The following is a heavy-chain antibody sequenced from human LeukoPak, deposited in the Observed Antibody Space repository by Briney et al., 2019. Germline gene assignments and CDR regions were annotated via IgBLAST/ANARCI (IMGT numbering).Heavy chain of an antibody. CDR3: AKTSSGSYSYFDY. V-gene: IGHV3-30*02. CDR2: IRYDGSNK. J-gene: IGHJ4*02. CDR1: GFTFSSYG. D-gene: IGHD1-26*01. Sequence: GGSLRLSCAASGFTFSSYGMHWVRQAPGKGLEWVAFIRYDGSNKYYADSVKGRFTISRGNSKNTLYLQMNSLRAEDTAMYYCAKTSSGSYSYFDYWGQGTLVTVSS.